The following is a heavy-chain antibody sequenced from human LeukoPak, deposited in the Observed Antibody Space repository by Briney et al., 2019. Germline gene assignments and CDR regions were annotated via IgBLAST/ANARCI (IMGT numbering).Heavy chain of an antibody. CDR3: AIQLWLAELDV. V-gene: IGHV1-18*01. CDR2: ISAYNGNT. J-gene: IGHJ6*02. Sequence: ASVKVSCKASGYTFTSYAMNWVRQAPGQGLEWMGWISAYNGNTNYAQKLQGRVTMTTDTSTSTAYMELRSLRSDDTAVYYCAIQLWLAELDVWGQGTTVTVSS. D-gene: IGHD5-18*01. CDR1: GYTFTSYA.